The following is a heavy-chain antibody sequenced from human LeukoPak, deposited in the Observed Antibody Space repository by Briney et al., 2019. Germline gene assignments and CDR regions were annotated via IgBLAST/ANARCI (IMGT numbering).Heavy chain of an antibody. V-gene: IGHV1-46*02. CDR1: GYNFNSHH. D-gene: IGHD3-10*01. CDR3: ARDSGNFRYDMDV. CDR2: NFSHDGST. J-gene: IGHJ6*02. Sequence: ASVKVSCKTSGYNFNSHHVHWVRQAPGQGLEWMGINFSHDGSTSNTQKFQGRVTVTRDTSTSTVYMELSSLRSEDTAVYYCARDSGNFRYDMDVWGQGTTVIVSS.